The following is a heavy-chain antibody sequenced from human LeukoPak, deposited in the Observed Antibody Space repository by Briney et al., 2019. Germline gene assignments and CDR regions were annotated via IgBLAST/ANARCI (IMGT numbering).Heavy chain of an antibody. J-gene: IGHJ4*02. V-gene: IGHV3-7*01. CDR3: ARDSLYRGSFSTFDV. CDR2: IQEDGRGV. CDR1: GFTFSAYW. D-gene: IGHD1-26*01. Sequence: PGGSLRLPCAASGFTFSAYWLSWVRQAPGKGLEWVTNIQEDGRGVHYVDSVKGRFTTSRDNRKNSLYLQMNSLKVEDTAVYYCARDSLYRGSFSTFDVWGQGTLVTVSS.